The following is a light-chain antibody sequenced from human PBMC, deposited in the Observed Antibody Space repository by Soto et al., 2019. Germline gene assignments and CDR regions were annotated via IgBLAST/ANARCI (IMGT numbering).Light chain of an antibody. V-gene: IGKV3-15*01. CDR1: QSVGGD. Sequence: ERVMTQSPATLSVSPGERATLSCRASQSVGGDLAWYQQKPGQAPRLLIYGASSRAPGIPDRFSGSGSGTEFTLTISSLQSEDSAVYYCQHYNSYSEAFGQGTKVELK. CDR3: QHYNSYSEA. CDR2: GAS. J-gene: IGKJ1*01.